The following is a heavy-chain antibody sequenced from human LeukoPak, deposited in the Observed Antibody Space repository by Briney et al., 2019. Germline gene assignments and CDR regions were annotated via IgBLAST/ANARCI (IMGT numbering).Heavy chain of an antibody. V-gene: IGHV3-23*01. CDR3: AKWRPAEYYNILTGYKAPNDY. CDR2: ISGSGGST. J-gene: IGHJ4*02. D-gene: IGHD3-9*01. Sequence: GGPLRLSCAASGFTFSSYAMSWVRQAPGKGLEWVSVISGSGGSTYYADSVKGRFTISRDNSKNTLYLQMNSLRVEDTAVYYCAKWRPAEYYNILTGYKAPNDYWGQGTLVTVSS. CDR1: GFTFSSYA.